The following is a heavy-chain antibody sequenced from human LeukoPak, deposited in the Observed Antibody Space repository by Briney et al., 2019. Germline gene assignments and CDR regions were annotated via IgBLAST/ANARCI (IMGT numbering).Heavy chain of an antibody. V-gene: IGHV3-30*02. D-gene: IGHD5-18*01. Sequence: PGGSLRLSCAASGFTFSTYGMHWVRQAPGKGLEWVAFIRYDGSNKYYADSVKGRFTISRDSSKNTLFLQMNSLRAEDTAVYYCAKAQGYSYGPGDYFDYWGQGTLVTVSS. CDR1: GFTFSTYG. CDR2: IRYDGSNK. J-gene: IGHJ4*02. CDR3: AKAQGYSYGPGDYFDY.